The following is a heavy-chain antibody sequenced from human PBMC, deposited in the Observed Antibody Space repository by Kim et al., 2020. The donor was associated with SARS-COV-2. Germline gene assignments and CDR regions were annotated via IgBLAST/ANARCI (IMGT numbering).Heavy chain of an antibody. CDR1: GGSISSYY. CDR2: IYYSGST. V-gene: IGHV4-59*08. CDR3: ARHLVLWFGEVGYGMDV. D-gene: IGHD3-10*01. Sequence: SETLSLTCTVSGGSISSYYWSWIRQPPGKGLEWIGYIYYSGSTNYNPSLKSRVTISVDTSKNQFSLKLSSVTAADTAVYYCARHLVLWFGEVGYGMDVWGQGTTVTVSS. J-gene: IGHJ6*02.